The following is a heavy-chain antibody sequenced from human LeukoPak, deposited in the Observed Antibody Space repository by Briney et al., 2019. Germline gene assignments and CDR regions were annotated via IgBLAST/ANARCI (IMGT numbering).Heavy chain of an antibody. CDR3: ARQRISGSYFGSAFDI. CDR2: IYPGDSDT. Sequence: GESLKISCGGSGDSFTTYWIAWGRQCPGKGLGGLGTIYPGDSDTRYSPSFQGQVTISADKSITTAYLQWNSLKASDTAMYYCARQRISGSYFGSAFDIWGQGTMVTVSS. J-gene: IGHJ3*02. V-gene: IGHV5-51*01. D-gene: IGHD1-26*01. CDR1: GDSFTTYW.